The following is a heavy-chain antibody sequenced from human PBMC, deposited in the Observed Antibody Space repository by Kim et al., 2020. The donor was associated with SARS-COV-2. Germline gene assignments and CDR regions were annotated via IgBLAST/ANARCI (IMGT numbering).Heavy chain of an antibody. V-gene: IGHV3-21*01. CDR3: ARDSRGSYYYYYGMDV. J-gene: IGHJ6*02. D-gene: IGHD1-26*01. Sequence: SVKGRFTISRDNANTSLYLQMNSLRAEDTAVYYGARDSRGSYYYYYGMDVWGQGTTVTVSS.